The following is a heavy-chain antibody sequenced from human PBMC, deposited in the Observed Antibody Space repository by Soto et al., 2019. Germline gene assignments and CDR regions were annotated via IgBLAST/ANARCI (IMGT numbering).Heavy chain of an antibody. D-gene: IGHD4-17*01. CDR3: ARHGDYGGLDY. V-gene: IGHV3-48*01. CDR2: MNPTGSSV. CDR1: GFMLSNYP. J-gene: IGHJ4*01. Sequence: GGSLRLSCEASGFMLSNYPMYWVRQAPGTGLEWVSFMNPTGSSVYYAESVQGRFTVSRDSAKKSFHLLMNNLRAEDTAVYYCARHGDYGGLDYWGHGSLVTVSS.